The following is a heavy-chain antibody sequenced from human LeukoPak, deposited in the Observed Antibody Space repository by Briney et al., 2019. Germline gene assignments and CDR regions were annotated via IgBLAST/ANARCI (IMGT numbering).Heavy chain of an antibody. V-gene: IGHV3-64D*06. CDR3: VKGPRPQLRYFDWLFDY. J-gene: IGHJ4*02. CDR2: ISSNGGGT. D-gene: IGHD3-9*01. Sequence: PGGSLRLSCSASGFTFSSYAMPWVRQAPGKGLEYVSPISSNGGGTYYADSVKGRFTISRDNSKNTLYLQMSSLRAEDTAVYYCVKGPRPQLRYFDWLFDYWGQGTMVTVCS. CDR1: GFTFSSYA.